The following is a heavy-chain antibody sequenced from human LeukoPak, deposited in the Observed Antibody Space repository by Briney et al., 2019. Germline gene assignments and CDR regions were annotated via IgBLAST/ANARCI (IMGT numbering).Heavy chain of an antibody. D-gene: IGHD5-24*01. V-gene: IGHV3-21*01. CDR1: AFTFSNYN. CDR2: ISSSSSYI. Sequence: GGSLRLSCAASAFTFSNYNMNWVRQAPGKGLEWVSSISSSSSYIYYADSVKGRFTISRDNAKNSLYLQMNSLRAEDTAVYYCARDGYNSHFDYWGQGTLVTVSS. J-gene: IGHJ4*02. CDR3: ARDGYNSHFDY.